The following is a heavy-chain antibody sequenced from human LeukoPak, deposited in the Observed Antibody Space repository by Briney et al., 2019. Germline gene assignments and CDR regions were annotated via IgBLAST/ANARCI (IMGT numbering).Heavy chain of an antibody. CDR1: GFAFSAYW. Sequence: GGSLRLSCAASGFAFSAYWMHWVRQAPGKGLEWVSRINDDATTISYADSVKGRFIISKDNSKKSLYLQMNNLRAESPAVYYGVIYLGFVGTPGADFDFWGQGTLVTVSS. D-gene: IGHD2-21*01. CDR2: INDDATTI. CDR3: VIYLGFVGTPGADFDF. V-gene: IGHV3-74*01. J-gene: IGHJ4*02.